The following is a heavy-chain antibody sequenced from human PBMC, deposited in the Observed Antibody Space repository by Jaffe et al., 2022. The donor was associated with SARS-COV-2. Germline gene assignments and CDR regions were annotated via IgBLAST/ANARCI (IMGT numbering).Heavy chain of an antibody. CDR1: GFTFDDYA. CDR3: AKDGTTGTPPTSGYFDL. Sequence: EVQLVESGGGLVQPGRSLRLSCAASGFTFDDYAMHWVRQAPGKGLEWVSGISWNSGSIGYADSVKGRFTISRDNAKNSLYLQMNSLRAEDTALYYCAKDGTTGTPPTSGYFDLWGRGTLVTVSS. J-gene: IGHJ2*01. CDR2: ISWNSGSI. V-gene: IGHV3-9*01. D-gene: IGHD1-1*01.